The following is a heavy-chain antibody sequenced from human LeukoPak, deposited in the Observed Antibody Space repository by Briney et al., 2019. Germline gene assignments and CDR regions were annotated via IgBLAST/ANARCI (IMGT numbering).Heavy chain of an antibody. J-gene: IGHJ1*01. CDR2: ISGNGGSL. Sequence: GGSLRLSCAVSGFTFSSYAMSWVRQAPGKGLEWVSAISGNGGSLYYVDSVKGRFTISRDNSKNTLYLQTSSLRADDTAVYYCASQRYYDSSGYLAERSFQYWGQGTLVTVSS. V-gene: IGHV3-23*01. CDR3: ASQRYYDSSGYLAERSFQY. CDR1: GFTFSSYA. D-gene: IGHD3-22*01.